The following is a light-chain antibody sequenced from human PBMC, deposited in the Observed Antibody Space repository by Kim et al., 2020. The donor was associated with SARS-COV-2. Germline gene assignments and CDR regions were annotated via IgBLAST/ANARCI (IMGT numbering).Light chain of an antibody. J-gene: IGKJ4*01. Sequence: EIVLTQSPATLSLSPGERATLSCRASQSVSSYLAWYQQKPGQAPRLLIYDASNRATGIPARFSGSGSGTDFTLTISSLEPEGFAVYYCQQRSNWPLPLTFGGGTKVDIK. CDR3: QQRSNWPLPLT. CDR1: QSVSSY. CDR2: DAS. V-gene: IGKV3-11*01.